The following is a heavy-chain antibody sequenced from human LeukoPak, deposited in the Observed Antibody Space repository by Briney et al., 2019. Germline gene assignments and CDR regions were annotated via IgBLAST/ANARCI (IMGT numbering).Heavy chain of an antibody. CDR3: ARRRTADDFWSGYYTGPWFDP. CDR2: IIPIFGTA. J-gene: IGHJ5*02. V-gene: IGHV1-69*05. D-gene: IGHD3-3*01. Sequence: SVKVSCKASGGTFSSYAISWVRQAPGQGLEWMGGIIPIFGTANYAQKFQGRVTITTDESTSTAYMELSSLRSEDTAVYYCARRRTADDFWSGYYTGPWFDPWGQGTLVTVSS. CDR1: GGTFSSYA.